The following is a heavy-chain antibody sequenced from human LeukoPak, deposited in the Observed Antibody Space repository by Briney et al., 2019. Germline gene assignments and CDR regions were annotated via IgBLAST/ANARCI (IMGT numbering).Heavy chain of an antibody. D-gene: IGHD4-17*01. V-gene: IGHV3-48*01. Sequence: ETLSLTCTVSGGSISSSSYYWGWIRQPPGKGLEWVSYISSSSSTIYYADSVKGRFTISRDNAKNSLYLQMNSLRAEDTAVYYCARGKGLTVFDYWGQGTLVTVSS. J-gene: IGHJ4*02. CDR3: ARGKGLTVFDY. CDR2: ISSSSSTI. CDR1: GGSISSSS.